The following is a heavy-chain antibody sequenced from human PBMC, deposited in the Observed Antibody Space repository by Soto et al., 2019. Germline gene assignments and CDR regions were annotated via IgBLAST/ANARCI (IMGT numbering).Heavy chain of an antibody. CDR2: ISPYSGNT. Sequence: QVQLVQSGDEVRKPGSSVKVSCKASGYIFVNYGIAWVRQAPGQGLEWMGWISPYSGNTHYASKVQGRLTMTTDTFSSSAYMDLGCLTSDDTVVKSCALVHNYVVPTPQDVWGQGTTVTVSS. J-gene: IGHJ6*02. V-gene: IGHV1-18*01. CDR1: GYIFVNYG. CDR3: ALVHNYVVPTPQDV. D-gene: IGHD3-16*01.